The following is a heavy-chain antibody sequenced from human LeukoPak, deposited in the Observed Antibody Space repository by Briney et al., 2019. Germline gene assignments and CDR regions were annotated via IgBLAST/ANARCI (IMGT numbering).Heavy chain of an antibody. Sequence: GGSLRLSCAASGFTFSSYAMSWVRQAPGKGLEWVSAISGSGGSTYYADSVKGRFTISRDNSKNTLYLQMNSLRAEDTAVYYCAKEPDIVVVPAAAYFDYWGQGTLVTVSS. D-gene: IGHD2-2*01. CDR3: AKEPDIVVVPAAAYFDY. J-gene: IGHJ4*02. V-gene: IGHV3-23*01. CDR2: ISGSGGST. CDR1: GFTFSSYA.